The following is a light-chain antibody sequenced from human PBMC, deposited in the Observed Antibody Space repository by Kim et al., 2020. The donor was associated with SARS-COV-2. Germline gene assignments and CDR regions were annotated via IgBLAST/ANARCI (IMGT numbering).Light chain of an antibody. CDR1: VLGKRY. CDR2: KDS. V-gene: IGLV3-27*01. Sequence: SPGQTARITCARGVLGKRYARWVQQKPGQAPLLVIYKDSTRPAGIRERFSGCSSGTTVTLTISGAQVEDEADYYCYSAADNNWLFGGGTQLTVL. J-gene: IGLJ3*02. CDR3: YSAADNNWL.